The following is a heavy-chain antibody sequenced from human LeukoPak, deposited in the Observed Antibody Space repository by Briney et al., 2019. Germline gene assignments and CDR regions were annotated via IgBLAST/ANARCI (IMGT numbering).Heavy chain of an antibody. J-gene: IGHJ3*02. V-gene: IGHV3-7*01. D-gene: IGHD2-2*01. CDR3: ARIYCSSTSCYSSAFDI. CDR1: GFTSSSYW. CDR2: IKQDGSEK. Sequence: TGGSLRLSCAASGFTSSSYWMSWVRQAPGKGLEWVANIKQDGSEKYYVDSVKGRFTISRDNAKNSLYLQMNSLRAEDTAVYYCARIYCSSTSCYSSAFDIWGQGTMVTVSS.